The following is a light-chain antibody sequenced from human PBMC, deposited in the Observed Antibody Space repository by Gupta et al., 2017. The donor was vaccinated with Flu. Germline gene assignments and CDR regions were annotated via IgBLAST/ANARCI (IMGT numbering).Light chain of an antibody. V-gene: IGLV2-14*01. CDR3: TSYTRSSTWV. CDR2: GVN. Sequence: SALTQPASVSGSPGQSITITCTGTTSDVGAYDYVSWYQQHPGKVPKLIIYGVNNRPSGVSSRFFGSKSDNTASLSISRRQAEDEAHYYCTSYTRSSTWVFGGGT. CDR1: TSDVGAYDY. J-gene: IGLJ3*02.